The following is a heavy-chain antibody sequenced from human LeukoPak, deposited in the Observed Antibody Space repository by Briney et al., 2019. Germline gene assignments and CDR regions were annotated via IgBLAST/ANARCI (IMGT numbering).Heavy chain of an antibody. J-gene: IGHJ5*02. D-gene: IGHD3-10*01. V-gene: IGHV4-59*01. CDR2: IYY. CDR1: GGSISSYY. Sequence: PSETLRLTCTVFGGSISSYYWSWIRRPPGKGLEWIGYIYYKSRVTISVDTSKNQFSLKLSSVTAADTAVYYCARAVIPRLVRGVNHWFDPWGQGTLVTVSS. CDR3: ARAVIPRLVRGVNHWFDP.